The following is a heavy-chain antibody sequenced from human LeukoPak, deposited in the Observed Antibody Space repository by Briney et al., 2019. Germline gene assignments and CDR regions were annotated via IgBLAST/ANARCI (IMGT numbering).Heavy chain of an antibody. Sequence: PGASVKVSCKASGGTFSSYAISWVRQAPGQGLEWMGRIIPIFGTANYAQKFQGRVTITTDESTSTAYMELSSLRSEDTAVYYCAREGYSSGCFDYWGQGTLVIVSS. V-gene: IGHV1-69*05. J-gene: IGHJ4*02. CDR3: AREGYSSGCFDY. CDR1: GGTFSSYA. CDR2: IIPIFGTA. D-gene: IGHD6-19*01.